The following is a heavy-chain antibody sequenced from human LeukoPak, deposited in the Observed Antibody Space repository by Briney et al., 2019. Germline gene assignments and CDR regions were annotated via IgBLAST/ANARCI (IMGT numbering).Heavy chain of an antibody. Sequence: SETLSLTCTVSGGSISRYYWSWIRQPAGKGLEWIGRIYTGETTNYNPSLKSRVTMSVDTSKNQFSLKLSSVTAADTAVYFCYMPILPYKANFTGYYKHPIDGFDICGKGTMVAVSS. CDR1: GGSISRYY. D-gene: IGHD3-9*01. J-gene: IGHJ3*02. CDR2: IYTGETT. CDR3: YMPILPYKANFTGYYKHPIDGFDI. V-gene: IGHV4-4*07.